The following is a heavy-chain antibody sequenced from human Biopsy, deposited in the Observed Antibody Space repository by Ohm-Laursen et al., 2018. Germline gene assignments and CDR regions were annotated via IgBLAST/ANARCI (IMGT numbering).Heavy chain of an antibody. Sequence: ASVKVSCNAPGGTFSNYGVNWVRQAPGQGLEWLGGNISILGTGNYAQKFQDRVTVAADTSTSTATMELRSLRSDDTAVYYCATKLTGYFHHWGQGTLVIVSS. CDR3: ATKLTGYFHH. J-gene: IGHJ1*01. CDR2: NISILGTG. D-gene: IGHD3-9*01. V-gene: IGHV1-69*06. CDR1: GGTFSNYG.